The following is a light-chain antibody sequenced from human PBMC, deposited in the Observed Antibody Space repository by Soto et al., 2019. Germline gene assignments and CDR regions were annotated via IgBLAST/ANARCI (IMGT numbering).Light chain of an antibody. Sequence: QSVLTQPASVSGSHGQSITISCTGTSSDVGGYNYVSWYQQHPGKAPKLMIYDVSNRPSGVSNRFSGSKSGNTASLTISGLQAEDEADYYCSSYTSSSTPLYVFGTG. CDR2: DVS. V-gene: IGLV2-14*01. J-gene: IGLJ1*01. CDR3: SSYTSSSTPLYV. CDR1: SSDVGGYNY.